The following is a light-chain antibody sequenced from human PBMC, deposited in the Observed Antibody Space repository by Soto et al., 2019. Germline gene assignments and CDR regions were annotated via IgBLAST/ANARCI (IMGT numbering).Light chain of an antibody. V-gene: IGLV2-11*01. CDR1: SSDVGAYIY. CDR3: CSYAGSYTHV. J-gene: IGLJ1*01. Sequence: QSALTQPRSVSGSPGQSVTFSCTGTSSDVGAYIYVSWYQQHPGKAPKLIIYDVIKRPSGVPDRFSGSKSGNTASLTISGPQAEDEADYYCCSYAGSYTHVFGTGTKVTVL. CDR2: DVI.